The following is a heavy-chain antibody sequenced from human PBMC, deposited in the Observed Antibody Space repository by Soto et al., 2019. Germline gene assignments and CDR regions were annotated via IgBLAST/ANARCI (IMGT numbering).Heavy chain of an antibody. J-gene: IGHJ5*02. V-gene: IGHV4-39*01. CDR2: IYYSGST. CDR1: GGSISSSSYY. Sequence: SETLSLTCTVSGGSISSSSYYWGWIRQPPGKGLEWIGSIYYSGSTYYNPSLKSRVIISVDTSKNQFSLKLSSVTAADTAVYYCARLLGYCSGGSCYPNWFDPWGQGTLVTVSS. D-gene: IGHD2-15*01. CDR3: ARLLGYCSGGSCYPNWFDP.